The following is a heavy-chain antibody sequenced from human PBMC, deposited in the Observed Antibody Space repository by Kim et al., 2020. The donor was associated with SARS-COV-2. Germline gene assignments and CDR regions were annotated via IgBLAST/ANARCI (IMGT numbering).Heavy chain of an antibody. V-gene: IGHV3-9*01. J-gene: IGHJ3*02. D-gene: IGHD3-22*01. Sequence: GRFTITRDNAKNSLYLQMNSLRAEDTALYYCAKDWAYYDSSGTTTGAFDIWGQGTMVTVSS. CDR3: AKDWAYYDSSGTTTGAFDI.